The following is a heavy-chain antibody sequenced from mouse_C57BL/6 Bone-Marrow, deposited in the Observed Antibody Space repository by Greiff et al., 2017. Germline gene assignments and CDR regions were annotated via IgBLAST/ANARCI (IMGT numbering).Heavy chain of an antibody. CDR2: IDPEDGET. CDR3: APIYYGNYYAMDY. CDR1: GFNIKDYY. V-gene: IGHV14-2*01. Sequence: VQLQQSGAELVTPGASVKLSCTASGFNIKDYYMHWVKQRTEQGLEWIGRIDPEDGETKYAPKFQGKATITADTSSNTAYLHLSSLTSEDTAVYYCAPIYYGNYYAMDYWGQGTSVTVSS. D-gene: IGHD2-1*01. J-gene: IGHJ4*01.